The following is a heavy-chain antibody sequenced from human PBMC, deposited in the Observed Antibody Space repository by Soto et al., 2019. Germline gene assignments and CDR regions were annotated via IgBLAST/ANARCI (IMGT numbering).Heavy chain of an antibody. CDR2: INQDGGVT. Sequence: GGSLRLSCVASGFTFISSFMGWIRQAPGKGLEWVANINQDGGVTYYVDSVEGRFTISRDNTKDSLYLQMNSLRGEDTAIYYCARYYRGSGRYFFDYWGQGTPVTV. CDR3: ARYYRGSGRYFFDY. CDR1: GFTFISSF. D-gene: IGHD6-19*01. J-gene: IGHJ4*02. V-gene: IGHV3-7*03.